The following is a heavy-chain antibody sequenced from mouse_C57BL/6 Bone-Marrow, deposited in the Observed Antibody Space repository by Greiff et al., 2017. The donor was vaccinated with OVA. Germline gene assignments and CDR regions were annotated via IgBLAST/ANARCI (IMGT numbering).Heavy chain of an antibody. Sequence: VQLVESGPGLVQPAQRLSITCTVSGFSLTSYGVHWVRQPPGKGLEWLGVIWRGGSTDYNAAFMSRRSFTKDNSKSQVFFKMNSRQADDTAIYYCAKMGVGAQWYFDVWGTGTTVTVSS. J-gene: IGHJ1*03. CDR2: IWRGGST. CDR3: AKMGVGAQWYFDV. CDR1: GFSLTSYG. V-gene: IGHV2-5*01. D-gene: IGHD1-1*02.